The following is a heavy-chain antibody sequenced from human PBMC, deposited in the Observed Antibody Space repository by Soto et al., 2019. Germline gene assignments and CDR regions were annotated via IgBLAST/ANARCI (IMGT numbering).Heavy chain of an antibody. CDR2: IRNKANSYTT. Sequence: EVQLVESGGGLVQPGGSLRLSCAASGFNFSDHYMDWVRQAPGKGLEWVARIRNKANSYTTHYAASVKGRFTISRDDSKTSLFLQMNSLQTEYTAVYYCARGYCSGGRCFSGSDWGQGTLVTVSS. CDR1: GFNFSDHY. J-gene: IGHJ4*02. V-gene: IGHV3-72*01. CDR3: ARGYCSGGRCFSGSD. D-gene: IGHD2-15*01.